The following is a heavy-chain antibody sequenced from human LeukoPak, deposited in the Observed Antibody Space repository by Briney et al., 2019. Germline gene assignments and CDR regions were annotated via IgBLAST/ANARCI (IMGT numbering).Heavy chain of an antibody. D-gene: IGHD3-22*01. CDR3: ARSVYDSSGYYRVLEY. CDR2: INSDGSGT. Sequence: GGSLRLSCAASGFTFSSYWMHWVRQAPGKGLVWVSRINSDGSGTNYADSVKGRLTISRDNAKNTLYLQMNSLRAEDTAVYYCARSVYDSSGYYRVLEYWGQGTLVTVSS. CDR1: GFTFSSYW. V-gene: IGHV3-74*01. J-gene: IGHJ4*02.